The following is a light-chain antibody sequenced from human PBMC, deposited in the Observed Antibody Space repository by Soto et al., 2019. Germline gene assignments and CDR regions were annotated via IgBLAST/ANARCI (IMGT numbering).Light chain of an antibody. J-gene: IGKJ4*01. V-gene: IGKV1-5*01. Sequence: DIQMTQSPSTLSASVGDRVTITCRASQSIHNWLNWYQQKPGKAPKLLIYDGFSLESGVPLRFSGSGFGTEFTLTISSLQPDDFATYYCQQYKRYSLTFGGGTKVEIK. CDR2: DGF. CDR1: QSIHNW. CDR3: QQYKRYSLT.